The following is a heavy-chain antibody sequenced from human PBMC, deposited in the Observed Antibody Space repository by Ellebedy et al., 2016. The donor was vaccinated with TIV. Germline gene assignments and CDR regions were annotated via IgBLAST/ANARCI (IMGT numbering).Heavy chain of an antibody. CDR1: GFSVSSSY. V-gene: IGHV3-66*01. Sequence: GESLKISCAASGFSVSSSYMSWVRQAPGKGLEWVSLIYTDERTYYADSVKGRFTISRDNSKNTLYLQMNSLRTEDTAVYYCARASFYDVDLSGWYFDLWGRGTLVTVSS. D-gene: IGHD3-10*02. CDR3: ARASFYDVDLSGWYFDL. CDR2: IYTDERT. J-gene: IGHJ2*01.